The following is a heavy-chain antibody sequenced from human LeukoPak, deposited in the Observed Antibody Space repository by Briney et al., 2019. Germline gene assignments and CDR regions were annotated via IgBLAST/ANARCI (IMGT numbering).Heavy chain of an antibody. CDR2: IYQSGST. Sequence: SETLSLTCSVSGYSISSGYYWGWIRQPPGKGLEWIGSIYQSGSTYYNPSLKSRITISVDTSKNQFSLKLSSVTAADTAVYYCARGHGSGSLFDYWGQGTLVTVSS. V-gene: IGHV4-38-2*02. CDR1: GYSISSGYY. D-gene: IGHD3-10*01. CDR3: ARGHGSGSLFDY. J-gene: IGHJ4*02.